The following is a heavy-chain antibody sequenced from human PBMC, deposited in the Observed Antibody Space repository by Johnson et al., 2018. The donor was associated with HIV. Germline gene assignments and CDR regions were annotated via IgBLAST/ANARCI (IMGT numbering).Heavy chain of an antibody. J-gene: IGHJ3*02. D-gene: IGHD6-19*01. Sequence: EQLVESGGGLIQPGGSLRLSCAASGFTVSSNYMHWVRQVPGKGLVWVSRSTSDGSSTTYADSVKGRFTISRDKAKNTLHLQMNSLRAEDTAVYCCARGSLMTQWLRGDDAFDIWGQGTMVTVSS. CDR3: ARGSLMTQWLRGDDAFDI. CDR2: STSDGSST. CDR1: GFTVSSNY. V-gene: IGHV3-74*02.